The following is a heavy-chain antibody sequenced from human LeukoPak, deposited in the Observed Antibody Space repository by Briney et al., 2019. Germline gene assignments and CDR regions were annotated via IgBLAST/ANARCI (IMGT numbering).Heavy chain of an antibody. V-gene: IGHV3-23*01. CDR2: ISGSGGST. Sequence: GGSLRLSCAASGFTFSSYAMSWVRQAPGKGLEWVSVISGSGGSTYYADSVKGRFTISRDNSKNTLYLQMNTLRAEDTAIYYCAKSAFGGTIPKDWGQGTLVTVSS. CDR3: AKSAFGGTIPKD. CDR1: GFTFSSYA. D-gene: IGHD3-16*01. J-gene: IGHJ4*02.